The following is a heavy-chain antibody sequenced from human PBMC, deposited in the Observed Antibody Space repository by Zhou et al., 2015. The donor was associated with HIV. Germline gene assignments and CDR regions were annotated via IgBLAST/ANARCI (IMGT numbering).Heavy chain of an antibody. CDR2: IIPIFGTA. V-gene: IGHV1-69*01. Sequence: QVQLVQSGAEVKKPGSSVKVSCKASGGTFSSYAISWVRQAPGQGLEWMGGIIPIFGTANYAQKFQGRVTITADESTSTAYMELSSLRSEDTAVYYCARAGEMATITGGALNWFDPVGPGNPGPPSPQ. CDR1: GGTFSSYA. J-gene: IGHJ5*02. D-gene: IGHD5-24*01. CDR3: ARAGEMATITGGALNWFDP.